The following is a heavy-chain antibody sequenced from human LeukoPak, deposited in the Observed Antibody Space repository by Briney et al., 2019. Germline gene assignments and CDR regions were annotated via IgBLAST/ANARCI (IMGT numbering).Heavy chain of an antibody. CDR2: IIPILGIA. CDR1: GGTFSSYA. V-gene: IGHV1-69*04. CDR3: ARVGTYYYDSSGPQGDY. J-gene: IGHJ4*02. D-gene: IGHD3-22*01. Sequence: SVKVSCKASGGTFSSYAISWVRQAPGQGLEWMGRIIPILGIANYAQKFQGRVTITADKSTSTAYMELSSLRPEDTAVYYCARVGTYYYDSSGPQGDYWGQGTLVTVSS.